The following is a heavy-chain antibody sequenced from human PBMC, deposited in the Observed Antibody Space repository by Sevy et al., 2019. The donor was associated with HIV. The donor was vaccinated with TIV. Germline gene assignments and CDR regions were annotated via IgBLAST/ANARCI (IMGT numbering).Heavy chain of an antibody. CDR3: ARALYAYSSY. D-gene: IGHD4-4*01. Sequence: GGSLRLSCTASGFTFSNFWMTWVRQAPGKGLEWVANINQDGSELHYVDSVKGRFSISGDNAKNSLNFQSNSLRGEDTAVYYRARALYAYSSYWGQGTLVTVSS. J-gene: IGHJ4*02. CDR2: INQDGSEL. CDR1: GFTFSNFW. V-gene: IGHV3-7*01.